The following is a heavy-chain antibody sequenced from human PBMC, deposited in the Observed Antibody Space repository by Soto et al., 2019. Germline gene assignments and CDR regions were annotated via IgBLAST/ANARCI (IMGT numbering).Heavy chain of an antibody. Sequence: LRLSFAASGFTFSSYRMNWVRQAPGKGLEWVSSITSSSSYIYSADSVKGRFTISRDNAKNSLYLQMNSLRAEDTAVYYCAREADYDRSGYYNDYSDYWGQGTLITVSS. V-gene: IGHV3-21*01. CDR3: AREADYDRSGYYNDYSDY. J-gene: IGHJ4*02. CDR2: ITSSSSYI. CDR1: GFTFSSYR. D-gene: IGHD3-22*01.